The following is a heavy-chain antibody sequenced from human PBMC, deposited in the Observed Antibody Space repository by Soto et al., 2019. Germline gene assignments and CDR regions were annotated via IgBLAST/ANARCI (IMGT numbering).Heavy chain of an antibody. CDR1: GGSISSYY. Sequence: QVQLQESGPGLVKPSETMSLSCTVSGGSISSYYWSWFRQSPGKRMEWIGYVHHSWGSSYNPSLQSRVAISLGTSKGQFSLKVPSVTATDTAVYYCARQGFGPLHGLVDVWGQGTTVTVSS. D-gene: IGHD3-10*01. CDR3: ARQGFGPLHGLVDV. CDR2: VHHSWGS. V-gene: IGHV4-59*08. J-gene: IGHJ6*02.